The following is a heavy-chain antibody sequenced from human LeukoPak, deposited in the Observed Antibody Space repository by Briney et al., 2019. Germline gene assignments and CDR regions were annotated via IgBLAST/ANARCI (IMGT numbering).Heavy chain of an antibody. J-gene: IGHJ5*02. CDR2: IYYSGST. Sequence: PSETLSPTCAVSAYSVSSGFYWGWIRQPPGKGLEWTGNIYYSGSTYYNPSLKSRLTISVDTSKNQLSLKLSSVTAADTAVYYCATSAQNSTGYYYSFDPWGQGTLVTVSS. CDR3: ATSAQNSTGYYYSFDP. D-gene: IGHD3-22*01. V-gene: IGHV4-38-2*01. CDR1: AYSVSSGFY.